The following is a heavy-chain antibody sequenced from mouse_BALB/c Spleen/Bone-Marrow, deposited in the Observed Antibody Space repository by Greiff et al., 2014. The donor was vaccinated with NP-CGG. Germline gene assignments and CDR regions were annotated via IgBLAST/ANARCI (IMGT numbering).Heavy chain of an antibody. CDR2: IYPEDGDT. Sequence: QVQLQQSGAELVRPGSSVKISCKASGYAFSSYWMNWVKQRPGQGLEWIGQIYPEDGDTNYNGKFKGKATLTADKSSSTAYMQLSSLTSEDSAVYFCARRGYYRYDSFAYWGQGTLVTVSA. V-gene: IGHV1-80*01. J-gene: IGHJ3*01. CDR1: GYAFSSYW. D-gene: IGHD2-14*01. CDR3: ARRGYYRYDSFAY.